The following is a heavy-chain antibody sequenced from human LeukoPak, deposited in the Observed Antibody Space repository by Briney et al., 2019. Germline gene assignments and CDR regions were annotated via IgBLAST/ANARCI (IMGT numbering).Heavy chain of an antibody. CDR2: ITGSISTI. Sequence: GGSLRLSCAASGFTFSSYDMNWVRQAPGRGLELVSYITGSISTIYYAVSVKGRFTISRDNAKNSLYLQMDSLRAEDTAVYYCARAQYASGPDYWGQGTLVTVSS. CDR1: GFTFSSYD. J-gene: IGHJ4*02. D-gene: IGHD6-19*01. CDR3: ARAQYASGPDY. V-gene: IGHV3-48*04.